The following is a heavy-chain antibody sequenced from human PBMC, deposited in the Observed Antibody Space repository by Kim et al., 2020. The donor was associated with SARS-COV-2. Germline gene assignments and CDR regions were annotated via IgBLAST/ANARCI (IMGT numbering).Heavy chain of an antibody. CDR3: ARQRTNMVRGVIMDFDY. J-gene: IGHJ4*02. CDR1: GGTFSSYA. Sequence: SVKVSCKASGGTFSSYAISWVRQAPGQGLEWMGGIIPIFGTANYAQKFQGRVTITADESTSTAYMELSSLRSEDTAVYYCARQRTNMVRGVIMDFDYWGQGTLVTVSS. CDR2: IIPIFGTA. D-gene: IGHD3-10*01. V-gene: IGHV1-69*13.